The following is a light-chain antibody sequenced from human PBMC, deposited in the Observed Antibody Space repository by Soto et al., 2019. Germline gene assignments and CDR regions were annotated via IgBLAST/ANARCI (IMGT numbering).Light chain of an antibody. J-gene: IGKJ4*01. CDR1: QSVSSSY. CDR3: QQYGSSPRT. V-gene: IGKV3-20*01. Sequence: EIVLTQSPGTLSLSPGERATLSCRASQSVSSSYLAWYQQKPGQAPRLFIYGASGRATGIPDRFSGSGSGTDFTLTISRLEPEDFAVYYCQQYGSSPRTFGGGTKVEIK. CDR2: GAS.